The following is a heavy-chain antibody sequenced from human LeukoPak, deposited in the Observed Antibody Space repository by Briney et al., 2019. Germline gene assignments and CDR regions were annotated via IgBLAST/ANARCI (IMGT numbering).Heavy chain of an antibody. CDR3: ARISRQRLLHDFDY. Sequence: SSVKVSCKASGGTFSSYAISWVRQAPGQGLEWMGWISAYNGNTNYAQKLQGRVTMTTDISTSTAYMDLGSLRSDDTAVYYCARISRQRLLHDFDYWGQGTLVTVSS. V-gene: IGHV1-18*01. CDR1: GGTFSSYA. CDR2: ISAYNGNT. D-gene: IGHD2-21*02. J-gene: IGHJ4*02.